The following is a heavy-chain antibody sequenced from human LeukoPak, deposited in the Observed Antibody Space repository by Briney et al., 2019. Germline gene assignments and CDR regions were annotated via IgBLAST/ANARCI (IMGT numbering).Heavy chain of an antibody. CDR2: IRYDGSNK. V-gene: IGHV3-30*02. CDR1: GFTFSSYG. D-gene: IGHD2-2*01. Sequence: PGGSLRLSCAASGFTFSSYGMHWVRQAPGKGLEWVAFIRYDGSNKYYADSVKGRFTISRDNSKNTLYLQMNSLRAEDTAVYYCASNQRCSSTSCGRDAFDIWGQGTMVTVSS. CDR3: ASNQRCSSTSCGRDAFDI. J-gene: IGHJ3*02.